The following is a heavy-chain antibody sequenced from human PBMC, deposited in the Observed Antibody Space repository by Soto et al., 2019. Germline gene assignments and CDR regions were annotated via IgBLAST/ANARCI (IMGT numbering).Heavy chain of an antibody. CDR3: AKKYCRSPGCPYAAFDI. CDR2: ISASGGGT. Sequence: QLLESGGGLVQPGGSLRLSCAASGFIFSSYAMSWVRQAPGRGLEWVSIISASGGGTFYADSVKGRFTISRDNSNNTLYLQMNSLRAEDTALYYCAKKYCRSPGCPYAAFDIWGQGTVVTVSS. J-gene: IGHJ3*02. V-gene: IGHV3-23*01. D-gene: IGHD2-2*01. CDR1: GFIFSSYA.